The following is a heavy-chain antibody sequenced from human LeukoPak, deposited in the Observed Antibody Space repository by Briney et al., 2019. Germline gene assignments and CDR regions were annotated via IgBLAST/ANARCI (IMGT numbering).Heavy chain of an antibody. CDR2: ISGSGGST. D-gene: IGHD2-2*01. Sequence: GGSLRLSCAASGFTFTSYAMGWVRQAPGRGLGWVSAISGSGGSTYYADSVKGRFTISRDNSKNTLYLQMNSLRAEDTAVYYCAKGVVPAAGGYYFDYWGQGTLVSVSS. J-gene: IGHJ4*02. CDR3: AKGVVPAAGGYYFDY. V-gene: IGHV3-23*01. CDR1: GFTFTSYA.